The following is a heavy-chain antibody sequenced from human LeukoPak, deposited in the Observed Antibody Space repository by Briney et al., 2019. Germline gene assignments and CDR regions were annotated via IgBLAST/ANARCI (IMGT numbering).Heavy chain of an antibody. CDR1: GYTFTSYY. Sequence: ASVKVSCKASGYTFTSYYMHWVRQAPGQGLERMGIINTSGGRTTYAQKFQGRVTMTRDTSTSTVYMELSSLRSEDTAVYYCARYPAPPFEHIVVVPAASPYHYYGMDVWGKGTTVTVSS. CDR2: INTSGGRT. J-gene: IGHJ6*04. V-gene: IGHV1-46*01. CDR3: ARYPAPPFEHIVVVPAASPYHYYGMDV. D-gene: IGHD2-2*01.